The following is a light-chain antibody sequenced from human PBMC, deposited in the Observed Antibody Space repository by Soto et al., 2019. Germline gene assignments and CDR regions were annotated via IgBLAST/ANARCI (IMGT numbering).Light chain of an antibody. CDR3: QQSYSSPPWT. J-gene: IGKJ1*01. CDR1: HSISTY. CDR2: RAS. Sequence: DIQMTQSPSSRSASVGDRFTISCRASHSISTYLNWYQQKPGTAPRLLIYRASSVKSGVPPRFSGSGSGRDFTLTISSLRPEDIATYFCQQSYSSPPWTFGQGTKVDIK. V-gene: IGKV1-39*01.